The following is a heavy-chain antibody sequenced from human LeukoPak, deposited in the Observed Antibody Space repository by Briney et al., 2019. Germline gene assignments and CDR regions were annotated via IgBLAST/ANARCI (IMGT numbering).Heavy chain of an antibody. Sequence: EASVKVSCKASGGTFSSYAISWVRQAPGQGLEWMGGIIPIFGTANYAQKFQGRVTITADESTSTAYMELSSLRSEDTAVYYCASEERLYNWFDPWGQGTLVTVSS. CDR2: IIPIFGTA. CDR3: ASEERLYNWFDP. D-gene: IGHD6-25*01. V-gene: IGHV1-69*13. CDR1: GGTFSSYA. J-gene: IGHJ5*02.